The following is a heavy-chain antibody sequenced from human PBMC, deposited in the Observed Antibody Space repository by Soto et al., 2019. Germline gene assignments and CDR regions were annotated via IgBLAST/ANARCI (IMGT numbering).Heavy chain of an antibody. Sequence: ASVKVSCKASGYTFTRYCISWVRQAPGQGLEWMGWISAYNGNTNYAQKLQGRVTMTTDTSTSTAYMELRSLRSDDTAVYYCARDRSGSSTNDAFDIWGQGTMVTVSS. V-gene: IGHV1-18*04. CDR1: GYTFTRYC. CDR3: ARDRSGSSTNDAFDI. CDR2: ISAYNGNT. D-gene: IGHD1-26*01. J-gene: IGHJ3*02.